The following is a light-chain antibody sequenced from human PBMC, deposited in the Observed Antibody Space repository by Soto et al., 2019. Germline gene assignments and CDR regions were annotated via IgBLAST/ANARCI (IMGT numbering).Light chain of an antibody. CDR2: GVS. CDR3: SSYTASSTYVA. V-gene: IGLV2-14*03. Sequence: QSALTQPASVSGSPGQSITFSCTGTSSDVGDYNYVSWYQQHPGKAPKLVIYGVSNRPSGISNRFSGSKSGNTASLTISGLQAEDEAEYYCSSYTASSTYVAFGGGTKLTVL. J-gene: IGLJ2*01. CDR1: SSDVGDYNY.